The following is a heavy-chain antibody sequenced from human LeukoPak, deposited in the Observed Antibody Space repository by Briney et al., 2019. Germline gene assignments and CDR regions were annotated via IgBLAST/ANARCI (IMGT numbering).Heavy chain of an antibody. CDR1: GFTFSDYY. CDR2: ISSSSSYT. D-gene: IGHD3-10*01. V-gene: IGHV3-11*06. J-gene: IGHJ4*02. Sequence: PGGSLRLSCAASGFTFSDYYTSWIRQAPGKGLEWVSYISSSSSYTNYADSVKGRFTISRDNAKNSLYLQMNSLRAEDTAVYYCARVGSGELYFDYWGQGTLVTVSS. CDR3: ARVGSGELYFDY.